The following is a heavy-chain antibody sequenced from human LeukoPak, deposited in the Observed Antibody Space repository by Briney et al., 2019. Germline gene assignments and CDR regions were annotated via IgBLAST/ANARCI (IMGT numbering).Heavy chain of an antibody. CDR3: AKSGRGSTSFNWFDP. D-gene: IGHD2-2*01. V-gene: IGHV3-23*01. Sequence: QPGGSLRLSCAASGFTFSSYAMSWVRQAPGKGLEWVSAISGSGGSTYYADSVKGRFTISRDNSKNTLYPQMNSLRAEDTAVYYCAKSGRGSTSFNWFDPWGQGTLVTVSS. CDR1: GFTFSSYA. J-gene: IGHJ5*02. CDR2: ISGSGGST.